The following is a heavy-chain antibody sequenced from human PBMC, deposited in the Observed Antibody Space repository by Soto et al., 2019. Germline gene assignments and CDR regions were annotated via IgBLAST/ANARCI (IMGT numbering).Heavy chain of an antibody. CDR2: IYYSGST. Sequence: NPSETLSLTCTVSGGTISSSTYYWDWIRHPPGKGLEWIGSIYYSGSTYYNPSLKSRVTISVDTSKNQFSLKLSSVTAADTAVYYCARQYCSGGRCRENYYYYYMDVWGKGTTVTVSS. CDR3: ARQYCSGGRCRENYYYYYMDV. J-gene: IGHJ6*03. V-gene: IGHV4-39*01. D-gene: IGHD2-15*01. CDR1: GGTISSSTYY.